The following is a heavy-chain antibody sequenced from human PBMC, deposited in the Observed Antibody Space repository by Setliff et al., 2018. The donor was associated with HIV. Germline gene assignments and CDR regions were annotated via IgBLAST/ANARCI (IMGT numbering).Heavy chain of an antibody. CDR3: ARYRASQKFYLDF. D-gene: IGHD1-1*01. J-gene: IGHJ4*02. CDR1: GGSFSGHY. V-gene: IGHV4-34*01. Sequence: PSETLSLTCTVYGGSFSGHYWGWVRQPPGKGLEWIGEINNSGSTNYNPSLKSRVTISVDTSKDQFSLKLTSVTAADTAVYFCARYRASQKFYLDFWGQGTLVTVSS. CDR2: INNSGST.